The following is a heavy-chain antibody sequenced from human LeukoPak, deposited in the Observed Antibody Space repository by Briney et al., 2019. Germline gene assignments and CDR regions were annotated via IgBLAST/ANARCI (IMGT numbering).Heavy chain of an antibody. J-gene: IGHJ4*02. D-gene: IGHD5-24*01. CDR3: AKGFRVFDGNSNFFFFDY. CDR1: GFTLSSYA. CDR2: ISGSGSST. Sequence: PGGSLRLPWAASGFTLSSYAMSWVRQTPGKGLEWVSSISGSGSSTYYADSVKGRFTISRDNSKNTLYVQMNSLRAEDTAVYYCAKGFRVFDGNSNFFFFDYWGQGTLVTVSS. V-gene: IGHV3-23*01.